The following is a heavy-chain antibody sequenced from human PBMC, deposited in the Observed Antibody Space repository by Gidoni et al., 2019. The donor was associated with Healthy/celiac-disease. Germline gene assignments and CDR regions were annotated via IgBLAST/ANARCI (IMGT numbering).Heavy chain of an antibody. Sequence: QVTLKESGPVLVKPTETLTLTCTVSGFSLSNARMGVSWIRQPPGKALEWLAHIFSNDEKSYSTSLKSRLTISKDTSKSQVVLTMTNMDPVDTATYYCARIRIFDFWSGYPADYWGQGTLVTVSS. V-gene: IGHV2-26*01. J-gene: IGHJ4*02. CDR3: ARIRIFDFWSGYPADY. D-gene: IGHD3-3*01. CDR1: GFSLSNARMG. CDR2: IFSNDEK.